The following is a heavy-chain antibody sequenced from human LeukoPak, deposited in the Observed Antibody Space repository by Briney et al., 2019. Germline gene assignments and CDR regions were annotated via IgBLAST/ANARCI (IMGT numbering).Heavy chain of an antibody. Sequence: SETLSLTCTVSGYSISSGYYWGWIRQPPGKGLEWIGTIYHSGSTYYNPSLKSRVTISVDTSKNQFSLKLSSVTAADTAVYYCARLYGDYGRRYFDYWGQGTLVTVSS. CDR3: ARLYGDYGRRYFDY. CDR1: GYSISSGYY. CDR2: IYHSGST. V-gene: IGHV4-38-2*02. D-gene: IGHD4-17*01. J-gene: IGHJ4*02.